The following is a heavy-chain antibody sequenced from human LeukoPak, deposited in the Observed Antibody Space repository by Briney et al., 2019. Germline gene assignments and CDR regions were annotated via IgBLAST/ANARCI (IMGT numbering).Heavy chain of an antibody. D-gene: IGHD3-16*01. V-gene: IGHV3-74*01. CDR2: ITRDGSST. CDR3: ARDPGYESWSPFWGGMDV. J-gene: IGHJ6*04. Sequence: GGSLRLSCAASGFTFSSSWMHWVRQAPGKGLEWVSRITRDGSSTTYADSVKGRFTTSRDNAKNTLYLQMDSLRDDDTAVYHCARDPGYESWSPFWGGMDVWGNGTTVIVSS. CDR1: GFTFSSSW.